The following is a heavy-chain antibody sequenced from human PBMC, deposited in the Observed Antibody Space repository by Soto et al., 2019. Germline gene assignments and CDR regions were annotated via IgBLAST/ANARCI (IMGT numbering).Heavy chain of an antibody. V-gene: IGHV1-69*13. J-gene: IGHJ4*02. CDR3: ARGKPVYYDSSGPETMYYFDY. D-gene: IGHD3-22*01. CDR1: GYTFSSYG. CDR2: IIPIFGTA. Sequence: SVKVSCKASGYTFSSYGINWVRQAPGQGLEWMGGIIPIFGTANYAQKFQGRVTITADESTSIAYMELSSLRSEDTAVYYCARGKPVYYDSSGPETMYYFDYWGQGTLVTVSS.